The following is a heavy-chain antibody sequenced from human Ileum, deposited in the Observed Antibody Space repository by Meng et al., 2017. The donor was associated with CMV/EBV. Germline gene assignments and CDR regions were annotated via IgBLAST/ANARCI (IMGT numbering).Heavy chain of an antibody. D-gene: IGHD1-26*01. CDR2: INHRGTT. Sequence: VPLQQWGAGLLKPSETLSLTCGVNGGSFSSFSWTWIRQPPGKGPEWIGDINHRGTTNYSPSLKSRVTISIDTSKKQFSLRLSSLTAADTAVYYCTRGRVGDWGFDFWGQGTLVTVSS. V-gene: IGHV4-34*02. J-gene: IGHJ4*02. CDR1: GGSFSSFS. CDR3: TRGRVGDWGFDF.